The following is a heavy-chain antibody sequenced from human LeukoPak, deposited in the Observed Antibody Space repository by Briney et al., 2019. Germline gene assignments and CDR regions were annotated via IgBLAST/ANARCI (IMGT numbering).Heavy chain of an antibody. D-gene: IGHD5-24*01. CDR1: GGPISSSSYY. J-gene: IGHJ3*02. CDR2: IYYSGST. CDR3: ARHDRPGEMATMLGHGDI. V-gene: IGHV4-39*01. Sequence: SETLSLTCTVSGGPISSSSYYWGWIRQPPGKGLEWIGSIYYSGSTYYNPSLKSRVTISVDTSKNQFSLKLSSVTAADTAVYYCARHDRPGEMATMLGHGDIWGQGTMVTVSS.